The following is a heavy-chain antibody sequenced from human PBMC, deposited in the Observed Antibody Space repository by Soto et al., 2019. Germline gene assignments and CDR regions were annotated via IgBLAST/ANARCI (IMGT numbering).Heavy chain of an antibody. CDR2: INAGNGNT. D-gene: IGHD6-19*01. J-gene: IGHJ6*02. V-gene: IGHV1-3*01. Sequence: ASVKVSCKASGYTFTSYAMHWVRQAPGQRLEWMGWINAGNGNTKYSQKFQGRVTITRDTSASTAYMELSSLRSEDTAVYYCAKNGVAVAAKGDYYYGMDVWGQGTTVTVSS. CDR1: GYTFTSYA. CDR3: AKNGVAVAAKGDYYYGMDV.